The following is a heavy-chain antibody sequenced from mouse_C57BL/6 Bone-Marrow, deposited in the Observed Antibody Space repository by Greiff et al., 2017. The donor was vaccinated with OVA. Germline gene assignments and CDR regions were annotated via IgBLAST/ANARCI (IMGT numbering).Heavy chain of an antibody. Sequence: DVQLQESGPVLVKPGASVKMSCKASGYTFTDYYMNWVKQSHGKSLEWIGVINPYNGGTSYNQKFKGKATLTVDKSSSTAYMELNSLTSEDSAVYYCARLRGYYAMDYWGQGTSVTVSS. CDR2: INPYNGGT. J-gene: IGHJ4*01. V-gene: IGHV1-19*01. CDR1: GYTFTDYY. CDR3: ARLRGYYAMDY.